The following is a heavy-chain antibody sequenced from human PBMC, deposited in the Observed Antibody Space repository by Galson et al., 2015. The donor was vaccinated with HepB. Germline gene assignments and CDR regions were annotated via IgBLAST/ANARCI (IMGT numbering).Heavy chain of an antibody. V-gene: IGHV3-30-3*01. D-gene: IGHD3-22*01. Sequence: SLRLSCAASGFTFSSYAMHWVRQAPGKGLEWVAVISYDGSNKYYADSVKGRFTISRDNSKNTLYLQMNSLRAEDTAVYYCARESVVVVKGGAFDIWGQGTMVTVSS. CDR1: GFTFSSYA. CDR2: ISYDGSNK. J-gene: IGHJ3*02. CDR3: ARESVVVVKGGAFDI.